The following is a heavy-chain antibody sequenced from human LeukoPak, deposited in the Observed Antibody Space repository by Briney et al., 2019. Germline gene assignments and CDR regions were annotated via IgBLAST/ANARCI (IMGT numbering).Heavy chain of an antibody. D-gene: IGHD4-17*01. J-gene: IGHJ5*02. CDR1: GFTFSSHA. Sequence: GGSLRLSCAASGFTFSSHAMNWVRQAPGKGREWVSSIGGIGASTYYADSVKGRFTISRDNSKNTLYLQMNSLRAEDTALYYCAKAAYGDYVNWFDPWGQGILVIVSS. V-gene: IGHV3-23*01. CDR2: IGGIGAST. CDR3: AKAAYGDYVNWFDP.